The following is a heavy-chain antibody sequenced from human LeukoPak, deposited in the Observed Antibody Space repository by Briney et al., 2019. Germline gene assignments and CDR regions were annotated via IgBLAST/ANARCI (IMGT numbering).Heavy chain of an antibody. D-gene: IGHD3-3*01. CDR2: INHSGST. CDR3: ARGHFNYDLWSGYYLYWFDP. CDR1: GGAFSGYY. V-gene: IGHV4-34*01. J-gene: IGHJ5*02. Sequence: SETLSLTCAVYGGAFSGYYWSWVRQPPGEGLEWIGEINHSGSTNYNPSLKSQVTISVDTSKNQFSLKLSSVTAADTAVYYCARGHFNYDLWSGYYLYWFDPWGQGTLVTVSS.